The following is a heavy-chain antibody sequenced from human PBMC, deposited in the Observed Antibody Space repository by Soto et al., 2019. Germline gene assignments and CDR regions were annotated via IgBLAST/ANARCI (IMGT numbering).Heavy chain of an antibody. V-gene: IGHV4-30-4*01. D-gene: IGHD2-15*01. CDR2: IFHSGST. CDR1: GRPISSVNYY. J-gene: IGHJ5*02. Sequence: PSETLSLTCTVSGRPISSVNYYWSWIRQPPGKGLEWLGYIFHSGSTLYNPSLRGRLTLSADTSRNQLSLYLTSVTAADTAVYYCVRGGIAGHWFDPWGQGILVTVSS. CDR3: VRGGIAGHWFDP.